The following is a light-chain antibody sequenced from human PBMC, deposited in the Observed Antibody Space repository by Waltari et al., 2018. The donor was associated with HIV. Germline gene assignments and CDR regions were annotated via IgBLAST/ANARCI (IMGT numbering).Light chain of an antibody. Sequence: ETTLTQSPSFMSATPVDRVKIPCKASQDSDDDMNWYQQKPGEAAIFTIQEASTLVPGIPSRFSGSWYGTDFTLTINTIESEDAAYYFCLQHDNFPLTFGHAPKVELK. J-gene: IGKJ1*01. V-gene: IGKV5-2*01. CDR1: QDSDDD. CDR3: LQHDNFPLT. CDR2: EAS.